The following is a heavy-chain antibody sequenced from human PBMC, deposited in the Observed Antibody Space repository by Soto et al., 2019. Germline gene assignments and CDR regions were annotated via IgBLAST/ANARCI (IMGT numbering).Heavy chain of an antibody. J-gene: IGHJ4*02. D-gene: IGHD4-17*01. CDR2: VSGSGLRA. CDR3: AKDQSTVLRHIDY. V-gene: IGHV3-23*01. CDR1: GFTFTTYA. Sequence: GGSLRLSCAASGFTFTTYAMSWVRQAPGKGLEWVAAVSGSGLRAYYYADSVKGRFTISRDNSKNTLYLQMSSLRAEDTAVYYCAKDQSTVLRHIDYWGQGTLVTVSS.